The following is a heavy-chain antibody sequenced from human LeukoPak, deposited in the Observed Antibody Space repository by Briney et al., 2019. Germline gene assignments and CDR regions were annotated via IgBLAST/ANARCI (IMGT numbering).Heavy chain of an antibody. D-gene: IGHD6-19*01. J-gene: IGHJ4*02. CDR3: ARHAPYSSGWSYYFDY. CDR2: IYSSGST. V-gene: IGHV4-4*07. Sequence: SETLSLTCTVSAGSIGSYYWSWIRQPAGEGLEWIGRIYSSGSTTYNPSLKSRVTISVDTSKNQFSLKLSSVTAADTAVYYCARHAPYSSGWSYYFDYWGQGTLVTVSS. CDR1: AGSIGSYY.